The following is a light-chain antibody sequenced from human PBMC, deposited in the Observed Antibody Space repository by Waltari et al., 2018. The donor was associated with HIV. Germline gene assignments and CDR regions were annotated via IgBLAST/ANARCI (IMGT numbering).Light chain of an antibody. J-gene: IGKJ4*01. V-gene: IGKV3-11*01. CDR2: DAS. Sequence: EIVLTQSPATLSLSPGERATLSCRASQSVSSYLAWYQQKPGQAPRLLIYDASNRATGIPARFSGSGSVTDFTLTISSPEPEDFAVYYCQQRSNWPPLTFGGGTKVEIK. CDR1: QSVSSY. CDR3: QQRSNWPPLT.